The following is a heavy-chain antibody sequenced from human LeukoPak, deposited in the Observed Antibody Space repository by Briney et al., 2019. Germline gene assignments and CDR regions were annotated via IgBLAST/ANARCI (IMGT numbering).Heavy chain of an antibody. V-gene: IGHV3-21*01. Sequence: PGGSLRLSCAASGFTFSSYSMTWVRQAPGKGLEWVSSISSSSSYIYYADSVKGRFTISRDNAKNSLYLQMNSLRAEDTAVYYCARESANIAAAGYNDYWGQGTLVTVSS. J-gene: IGHJ4*02. D-gene: IGHD6-13*01. CDR3: ARESANIAAAGYNDY. CDR2: ISSSSSYI. CDR1: GFTFSSYS.